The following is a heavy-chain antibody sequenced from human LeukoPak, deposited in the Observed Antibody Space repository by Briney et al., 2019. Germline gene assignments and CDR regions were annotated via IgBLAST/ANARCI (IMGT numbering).Heavy chain of an antibody. CDR2: IKQDGSEK. Sequence: GGSLRLSCVASGVTFGNYWMSWVRQAPGKGLEWVANIKQDGSEKYYVDSVKGRFTISRDNAKNSLYLQMNSLRAEDTALYYYAKDMVAWGGNVDYWGQGTLVTVSS. V-gene: IGHV3-7*03. CDR1: GVTFGNYW. CDR3: AKDMVAWGGNVDY. J-gene: IGHJ4*02. D-gene: IGHD2-15*01.